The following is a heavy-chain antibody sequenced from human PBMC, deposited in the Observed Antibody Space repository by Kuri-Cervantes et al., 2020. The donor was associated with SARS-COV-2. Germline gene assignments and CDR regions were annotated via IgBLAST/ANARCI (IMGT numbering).Heavy chain of an antibody. Sequence: SETLSLTCAVSGYSISSGYYWGWIRQPPGKGLEWIGSTYHSGSTYYNPSLRSRVTISVDPSKAQFSLNLISVTAADTAVYYCARLGGYRSGYNWFDPWGQGTLVTVSS. D-gene: IGHD5-18*01. V-gene: IGHV4-38-2*01. CDR2: TYHSGST. J-gene: IGHJ5*02. CDR3: ARLGGYRSGYNWFDP. CDR1: GYSISSGYY.